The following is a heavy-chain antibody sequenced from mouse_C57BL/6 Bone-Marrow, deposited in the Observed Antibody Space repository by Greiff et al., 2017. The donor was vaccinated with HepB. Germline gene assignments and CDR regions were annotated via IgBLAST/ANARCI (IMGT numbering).Heavy chain of an antibody. CDR1: GYTFTDYE. V-gene: IGHV1-15*01. CDR2: IDPETGGT. Sequence: QVQLQQSGAELVRPGASVTLSCKASGYTFTDYEMHWVKQTPVHGLEWIGAIDPETGGTAYNQKFKGKAILTADKSSSTAYMELRSLTSEDSAVYYCTRGGLYYGYDVDYWGQGTTLTVSS. D-gene: IGHD2-2*01. J-gene: IGHJ2*01. CDR3: TRGGLYYGYDVDY.